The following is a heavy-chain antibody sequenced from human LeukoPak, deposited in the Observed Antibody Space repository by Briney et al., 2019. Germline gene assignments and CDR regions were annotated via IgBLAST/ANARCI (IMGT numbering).Heavy chain of an antibody. CDR1: GFTFSSYG. CDR3: AKDLEAYCGGDCYQDY. J-gene: IGHJ4*02. V-gene: IGHV3-23*01. CDR2: ISGSGGST. D-gene: IGHD2-21*02. Sequence: GGTLRLPCAASGFTFSSYGMSWVRQAPGKGLEWVSAISGSGGSTYYADSVKGRFTISRDNSKNTLYLQMNSLRAEDTAVYYCAKDLEAYCGGDCYQDYWGQGTLVTVSS.